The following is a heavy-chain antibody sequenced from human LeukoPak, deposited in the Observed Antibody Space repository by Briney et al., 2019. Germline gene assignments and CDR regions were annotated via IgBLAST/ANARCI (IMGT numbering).Heavy chain of an antibody. CDR2: IIPILGTA. CDR3: ARGRHPGYSSGWYYY. D-gene: IGHD6-19*01. V-gene: IGHV1-69*13. Sequence: SVKVSCKASGGTFSSYAISWVRQAPGQGLEWMGGIIPILGTANYAQKFQGRVTITADESTSTAYMELSSLRSEDTAVYYCARGRHPGYSSGWYYYWGQGTLVTVSS. J-gene: IGHJ4*02. CDR1: GGTFSSYA.